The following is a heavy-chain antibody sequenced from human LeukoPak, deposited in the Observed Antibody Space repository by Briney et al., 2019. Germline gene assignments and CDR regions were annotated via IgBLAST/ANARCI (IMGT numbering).Heavy chain of an antibody. CDR2: ISYDGSNK. Sequence: GGSLRLSCAASGVIFSSYAMHWVRQAPGKGLEWVAFISYDGSNKYYADSVKGRFTISRDNSKNTLYLQMNSLRAEDTAVYYCARAKDSNYVHWFDPWGQGTLVTVSS. CDR3: ARAKDSNYVHWFDP. J-gene: IGHJ5*02. D-gene: IGHD4-11*01. CDR1: GVIFSSYA. V-gene: IGHV3-30*01.